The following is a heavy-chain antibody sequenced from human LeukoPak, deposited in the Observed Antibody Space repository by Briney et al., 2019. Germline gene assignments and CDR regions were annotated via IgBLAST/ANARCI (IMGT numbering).Heavy chain of an antibody. CDR1: GFTFTAYH. Sequence: ASVTVSCKASGFTFTAYHMHWVRQAPGQGLEWMGWINPNSGGTNYAQKFQGRVTMTRDTSIGTAYMELSGLRSDDTAVYYCARGPHWDPHFDYWGQGTLVTVSS. D-gene: IGHD7-27*01. V-gene: IGHV1-2*02. J-gene: IGHJ4*02. CDR3: ARGPHWDPHFDY. CDR2: INPNSGGT.